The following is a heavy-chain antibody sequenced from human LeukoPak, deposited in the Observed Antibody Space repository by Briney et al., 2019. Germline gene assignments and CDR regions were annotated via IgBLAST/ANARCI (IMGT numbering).Heavy chain of an antibody. CDR2: INYSGST. V-gene: IGHV4-59*12. CDR1: GGSISSYY. D-gene: IGHD3-10*01. Sequence: SETLSLTCTVSGGSISSYYWSWIRRPPGKGLEWMGEINYSGSTNYNPSLKSRVTISVDTSRNQFSLKLSSVTAADTAIYYCARGGEGYHFGSASQDYWGQGTLVTVSS. J-gene: IGHJ4*02. CDR3: ARGGEGYHFGSASQDY.